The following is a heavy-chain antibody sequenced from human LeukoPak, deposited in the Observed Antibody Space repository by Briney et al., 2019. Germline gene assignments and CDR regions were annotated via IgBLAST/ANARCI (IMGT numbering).Heavy chain of an antibody. CDR3: ASRYSCSWWTFEY. Sequence: GGSLRLSCAASGFTLSNYWMHRVRRAPGKGLVWVSRINNDGSTTNYADSVKGRFTISRDNAKNTLYLQMNSLRAEDTAVYYCASRYSCSWWTFEYCGQGTLVTVSS. CDR2: INNDGSTT. D-gene: IGHD6-13*01. CDR1: GFTLSNYW. J-gene: IGHJ4*02. V-gene: IGHV3-74*01.